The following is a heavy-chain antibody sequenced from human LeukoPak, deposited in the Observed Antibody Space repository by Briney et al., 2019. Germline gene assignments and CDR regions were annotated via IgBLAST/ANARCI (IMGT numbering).Heavy chain of an antibody. J-gene: IGHJ4*02. CDR1: GFTFSTYW. CDR2: IYSDGSRT. V-gene: IGHV3-74*01. Sequence: GGSLRLSCAAPGFTFSTYWMHWVRQAPGKGLVWVSRIYSDGSRTSYADSVKGRFTISRDNAKNTLYLQMNSLRVEDTAVYYCAKDEYGPEYWGQGALVTVSS. D-gene: IGHD4/OR15-4a*01. CDR3: AKDEYGPEY.